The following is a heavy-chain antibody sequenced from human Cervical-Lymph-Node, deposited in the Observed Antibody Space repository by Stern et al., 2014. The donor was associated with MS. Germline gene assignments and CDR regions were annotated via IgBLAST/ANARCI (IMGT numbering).Heavy chain of an antibody. CDR3: ARGRLGSENAFDF. CDR2: RSVYSGTT. V-gene: IGHV1-18*01. D-gene: IGHD2-15*01. J-gene: IGHJ3*01. CDR1: GYTFTSYG. Sequence: VQLVESGAEVKKPGASVKVSCKASGYTFTSYGISWVRQAPGQGLEWMGWRSVYSGTTNYARNLQGRVTMTIYTSTSTAYMELRSVRSKDTDGYYCARGRLGSENAFDFWGQGTRVTVSP.